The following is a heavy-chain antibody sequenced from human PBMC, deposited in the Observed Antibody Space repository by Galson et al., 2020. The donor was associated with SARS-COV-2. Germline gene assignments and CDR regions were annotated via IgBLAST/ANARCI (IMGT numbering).Heavy chain of an antibody. CDR3: ATSPALRQGGWFDP. Sequence: ASVKVSCKVSGYTITELSMHWVRQAPGKGLEWMGGFDPEDGEKIYAQKFQGRVTMTEDTSTDTAYMELSSLRSEDTAVYYCATSPALRQGGWFDPWGQGTLVTVSS. V-gene: IGHV1-24*01. CDR1: GYTITELS. D-gene: IGHD3-16*01. CDR2: FDPEDGEK. J-gene: IGHJ5*02.